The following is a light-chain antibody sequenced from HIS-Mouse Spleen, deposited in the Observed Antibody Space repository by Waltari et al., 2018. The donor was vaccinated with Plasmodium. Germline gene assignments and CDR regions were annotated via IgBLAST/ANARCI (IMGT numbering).Light chain of an antibody. V-gene: IGLV2-8*01. Sequence: QSALTQPPSASGSPGQSVTISCTGTSSDVGGYNYVSWYQQHPGKAPKLMIYEGSKRPSRVPDRFSGSKSGNPASLTVSWLQAEDEADYYCSSYAGSNNLVFGGGTKLTVL. CDR2: EGS. J-gene: IGLJ2*01. CDR1: SSDVGGYNY. CDR3: SSYAGSNNLV.